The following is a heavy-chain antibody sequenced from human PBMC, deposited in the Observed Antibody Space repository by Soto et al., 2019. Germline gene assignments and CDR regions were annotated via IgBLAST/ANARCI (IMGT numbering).Heavy chain of an antibody. CDR3: AKDRYPRYCSGGSCYHYFDY. V-gene: IGHV3-30*18. Sequence: GGSLRLSCAASGFTFSSYGMHWVRQAPGKGLEWVAVISYDGSNKYYADSVKGRFTISRDNSKNTLYLQMNSLRAEDTAVYYCAKDRYPRYCSGGSCYHYFDYWGQGTLVTVSS. J-gene: IGHJ4*02. CDR1: GFTFSSYG. CDR2: ISYDGSNK. D-gene: IGHD2-15*01.